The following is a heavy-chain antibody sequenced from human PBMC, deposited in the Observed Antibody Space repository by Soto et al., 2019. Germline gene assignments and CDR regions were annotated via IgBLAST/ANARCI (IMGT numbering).Heavy chain of an antibody. CDR1: GFTFSSYS. D-gene: IGHD4-17*01. CDR3: ARDRTVTFEY. J-gene: IGHJ4*02. CDR2: ISSSSSTI. V-gene: IGHV3-48*01. Sequence: EVQLVESGGGLVQPGGSLRLSCAASGFTFSSYSMNWVRQAPGKGLEWVSYISSSSSTIYYADSVKGRFTISRDNAKNSMYLEMNRPGGEETGVYYFARDRTVTFEYWGQGTLGTGFS.